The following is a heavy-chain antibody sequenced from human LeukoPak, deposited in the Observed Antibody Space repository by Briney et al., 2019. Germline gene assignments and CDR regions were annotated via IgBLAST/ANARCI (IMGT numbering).Heavy chain of an antibody. J-gene: IGHJ5*02. Sequence: PGGSLRLSCAASGFTFSAYWMSWVRQAPGKGLEWVAQIKEDGSEKYYVDSVKGRFTISRDNAKNTLYLQMSSLRAEDTAVYYCVKEMGCSSTSCYLRGNWNWFDPWGQGTLVTVSS. CDR3: VKEMGCSSTSCYLRGNWNWFDP. V-gene: IGHV3-7*01. D-gene: IGHD2-2*01. CDR2: IKEDGSEK. CDR1: GFTFSAYW.